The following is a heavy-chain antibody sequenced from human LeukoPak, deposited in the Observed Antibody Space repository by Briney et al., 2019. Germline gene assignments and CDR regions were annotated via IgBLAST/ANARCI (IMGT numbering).Heavy chain of an antibody. V-gene: IGHV3-23*01. Sequence: GGSLRLSCAASGFTFSSYWMHWVRQAPGKGLEWVSSISGSGDNTYFADSVRGRFTISRDNSKNTLYLQMSSLRAEDTAIYYCAKPTLLSGSYSAFDYWGQGTLVTVSS. D-gene: IGHD1-26*01. CDR1: GFTFSSYW. CDR2: ISGSGDNT. J-gene: IGHJ4*02. CDR3: AKPTLLSGSYSAFDY.